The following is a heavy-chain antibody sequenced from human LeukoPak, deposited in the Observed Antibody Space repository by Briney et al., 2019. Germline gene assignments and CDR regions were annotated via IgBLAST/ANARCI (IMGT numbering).Heavy chain of an antibody. V-gene: IGHV4-59*06. CDR1: GGSISSYY. Sequence: SETLSLTCTVSGGSISSYYWNWIRQHPGKGLEWIGYISYSGSTYYNPSLESRLTISVDTSKNQFSLKLSSVTAADTAVYYCARDRRDTYYYYGMDVWGQGTTVTVSS. D-gene: IGHD5-18*01. CDR3: ARDRRDTYYYYGMDV. CDR2: ISYSGST. J-gene: IGHJ6*02.